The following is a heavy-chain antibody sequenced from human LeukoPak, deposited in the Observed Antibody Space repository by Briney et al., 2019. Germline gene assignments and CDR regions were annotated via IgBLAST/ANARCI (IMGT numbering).Heavy chain of an antibody. CDR2: IYYSGST. CDR3: ARAREWIQLWFDY. Sequence: SETLSLTCTVSGGSISSYYWSWIRQPPGKGLGWIGYIYYSGSTNYNPSLKSRVTISVDTSKNQFSLKLSSVTAADTAVYYCARAREWIQLWFDYWGQGTLVTVSS. CDR1: GGSISSYY. J-gene: IGHJ4*02. V-gene: IGHV4-59*01. D-gene: IGHD5-18*01.